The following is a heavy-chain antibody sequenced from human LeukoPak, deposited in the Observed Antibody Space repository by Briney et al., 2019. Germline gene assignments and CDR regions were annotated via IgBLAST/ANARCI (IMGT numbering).Heavy chain of an antibody. V-gene: IGHV4-59*01. CDR1: GGSISSYY. D-gene: IGHD3-10*01. Sequence: SETLSLTCTVSGGSISSYYWSWIRQPPGKGLEWIGYIYCSGSTNYNPSLKSRVTISVDTSKNQFSLKLSSVTAADTAVYYCARDPDYGSGFDYWGQGTLVTVSS. J-gene: IGHJ4*02. CDR2: IYCSGST. CDR3: ARDPDYGSGFDY.